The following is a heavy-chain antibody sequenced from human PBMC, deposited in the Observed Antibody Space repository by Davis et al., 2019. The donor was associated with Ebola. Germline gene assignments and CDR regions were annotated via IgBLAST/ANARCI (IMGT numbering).Heavy chain of an antibody. V-gene: IGHV5-51*01. CDR1: GYSFTSYW. CDR2: IYPGDSDN. J-gene: IGHJ5*02. CDR3: ARRGSTMFNWFDP. Sequence: GESLKISCKGSGYSFTSYWIGWVRQMPGKGLEWMGIIYPGDSDNRYSPSFQGQVTISADKSTSTAYLQWSSLKASDTAMYYCARRGSTMFNWFDPWGQGTLVTVSS. D-gene: IGHD3-10*02.